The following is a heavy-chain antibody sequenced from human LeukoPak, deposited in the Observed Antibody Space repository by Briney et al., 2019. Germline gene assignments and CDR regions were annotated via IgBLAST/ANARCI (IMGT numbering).Heavy chain of an antibody. CDR1: GFSFSGYW. CDR3: AEDVRDYDFWTNYYSYYMDV. CDR2: IKQDESEK. D-gene: IGHD3-3*01. Sequence: GGSLRLSCAASGFSFSGYWMSWVRQAPGKGLEWVANIKQDESEKYYVDSVKGRFTISRDNAKNSLYLQMNSLRAEDTAVYYCAEDVRDYDFWTNYYSYYMDVWGKGTTVSVSS. V-gene: IGHV3-7*01. J-gene: IGHJ6*03.